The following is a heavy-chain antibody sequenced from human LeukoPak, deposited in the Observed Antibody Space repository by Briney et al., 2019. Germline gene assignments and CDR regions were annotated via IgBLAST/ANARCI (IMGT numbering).Heavy chain of an antibody. D-gene: IGHD3-10*01. CDR1: GFSFSSYG. CDR2: ISGSGEST. CDR3: AKSGNYYYYIDV. J-gene: IGHJ6*03. Sequence: PGGSLRLSCVGSGFSFSSYGMTWVRQAPGKGLEWVSAISGSGESTYNAGSVQGRFTISRDNAKNSLYLQMNSLRPEDMALYYCAKSGNYYYYIDVWGKGTTVTVSS. V-gene: IGHV3-23*01.